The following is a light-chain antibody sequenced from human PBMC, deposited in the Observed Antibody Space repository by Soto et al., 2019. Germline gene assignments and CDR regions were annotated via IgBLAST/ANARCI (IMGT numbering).Light chain of an antibody. CDR3: GTWDSSLSAPVV. V-gene: IGLV1-51*02. CDR1: SSNIGNNY. CDR2: ENN. J-gene: IGLJ2*01. Sequence: QSVLTQPPSVSAAPGQKITISCSGSSSNIGNNYVSWYQQLPRTAPKLLIYENNKRPSGIPDRFSGSKSGTSATLGITGLQTGDEADYYCGTWDSSLSAPVVFGGGTKLTVL.